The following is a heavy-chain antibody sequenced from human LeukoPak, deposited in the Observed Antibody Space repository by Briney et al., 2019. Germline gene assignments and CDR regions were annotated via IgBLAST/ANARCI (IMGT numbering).Heavy chain of an antibody. CDR2: INHSGST. Sequence: SETLSLTRAVYGGSFSGYYWSWIRQPPGKGLEWIGEINHSGSTNYNPSLKSRVTISVDTSKNQFSLKLSSVTAADTAVYYCARGEWLDQYFQHWGQGTLVTVSS. D-gene: IGHD6-19*01. V-gene: IGHV4-34*01. CDR3: ARGEWLDQYFQH. CDR1: GGSFSGYY. J-gene: IGHJ1*01.